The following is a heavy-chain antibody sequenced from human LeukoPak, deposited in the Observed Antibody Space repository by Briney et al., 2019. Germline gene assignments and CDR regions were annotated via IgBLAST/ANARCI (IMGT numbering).Heavy chain of an antibody. Sequence: PSETLSLTCTVSGYSISSGYYWVWIRQPPGKGLEWIGYIYYSGSTNYNPSLKRRVTISVDTSKNQFSLKLSSVTAADTAVYYCARVAVAGSFWFDPWGQGTLVTVSS. CDR1: GYSISSGYY. J-gene: IGHJ5*02. CDR2: IYYSGST. CDR3: ARVAVAGSFWFDP. D-gene: IGHD6-19*01. V-gene: IGHV4-61*01.